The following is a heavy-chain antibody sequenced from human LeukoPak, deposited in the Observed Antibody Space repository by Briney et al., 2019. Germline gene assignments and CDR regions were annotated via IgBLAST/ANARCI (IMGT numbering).Heavy chain of an antibody. V-gene: IGHV4-59*01. D-gene: IGHD3-9*01. CDR3: ARGLSYYDILTGSWRYYYYYMDV. Sequence: SETLSLTCTVSGGSISSYYWSWIRQPPGKGLEWIGYIYYSGSTNYNPSLKSRVTISVDTSKNQFSLKLSSVTAADTAVYYCARGLSYYDILTGSWRYYYYYMDVWGKGTTVTISS. CDR2: IYYSGST. J-gene: IGHJ6*03. CDR1: GGSISSYY.